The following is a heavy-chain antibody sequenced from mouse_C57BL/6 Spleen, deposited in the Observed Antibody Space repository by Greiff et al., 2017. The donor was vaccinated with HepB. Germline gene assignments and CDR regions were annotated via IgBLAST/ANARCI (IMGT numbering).Heavy chain of an antibody. CDR1: GYTFTTYP. CDR3: ARSWIYDGYCDY. J-gene: IGHJ2*01. V-gene: IGHV1-47*01. D-gene: IGHD2-3*01. Sequence: QVQLKESGAELVKPGASVKMSCKASGYTFTTYPIEWMKQNHGKSLEWIGNFHPYNDDTKYNEKFKGKATLTVEKSSSTVYLDLSRLTSDDSAVYYCARSWIYDGYCDYWGQGTTLTVSS. CDR2: FHPYNDDT.